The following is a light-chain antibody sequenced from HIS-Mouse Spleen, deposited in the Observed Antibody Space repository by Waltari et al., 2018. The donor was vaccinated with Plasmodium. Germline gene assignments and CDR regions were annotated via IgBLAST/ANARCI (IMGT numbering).Light chain of an antibody. V-gene: IGLV3-9*01. Sequence: SYELTQPLSVSVALGQTARITCGGNNLGSKHVHWYQQKPGQAPVLVIYRDSNRPSGIPERFSGSNSGNTATLTISRAQAGDEADYYCQVWDSSTVFGGGTKLTVL. CDR2: RDS. CDR3: QVWDSSTV. CDR1: NLGSKH. J-gene: IGLJ3*02.